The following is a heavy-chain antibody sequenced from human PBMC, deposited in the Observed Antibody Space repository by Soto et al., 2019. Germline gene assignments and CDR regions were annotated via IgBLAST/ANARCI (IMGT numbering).Heavy chain of an antibody. CDR2: IYYSGST. J-gene: IGHJ5*02. CDR3: ARQGGRYNWFDP. Sequence: ASETLSLTCTGSGGSVSSGSYYWSWIRQPPGKGLEWIGYIYYSGSTYYNPSLKSRVTISVDTSKNHFSLKLNSVTAADTAVYFCARQGGRYNWFDPWGQGTLVTVSS. V-gene: IGHV4-61*03. CDR1: GGSVSSGSYY. D-gene: IGHD3-16*01.